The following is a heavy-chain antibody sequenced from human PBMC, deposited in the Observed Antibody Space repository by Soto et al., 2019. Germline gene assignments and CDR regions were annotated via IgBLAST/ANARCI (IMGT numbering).Heavy chain of an antibody. J-gene: IGHJ6*02. CDR2: IKHSGST. D-gene: IGHD3-16*01. Sequence: PSETLSLTCAVYGGSFSGYYWSWIRQPPGKGLEWVGEIKHSGSTNYNPSLKSRVTISVDTSKKQFSLKLNSVTAADTAVYYCARGRAAENTLYYSFGMDVWGQGTTVTVSS. CDR3: ARGRAAENTLYYSFGMDV. CDR1: GGSFSGYY. V-gene: IGHV4-34*01.